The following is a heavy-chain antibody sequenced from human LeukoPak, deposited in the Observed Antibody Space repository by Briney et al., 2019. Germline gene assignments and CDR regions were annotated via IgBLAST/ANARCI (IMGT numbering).Heavy chain of an antibody. V-gene: IGHV3-23*01. J-gene: IGHJ4*02. D-gene: IGHD5-18*01. CDR1: GFTFSIYA. CDR2: ISGTGTST. Sequence: GGSLRLSCAASGFTFSIYAMSWVRQAPGKGLQWLSAISGTGTSTYYADSVKGRFTISRDNSKNTVFLQMNSLRADDTAIYYCAKFFEDAALIHDWWGQGTLVTVSS. CDR3: AKFFEDAALIHDW.